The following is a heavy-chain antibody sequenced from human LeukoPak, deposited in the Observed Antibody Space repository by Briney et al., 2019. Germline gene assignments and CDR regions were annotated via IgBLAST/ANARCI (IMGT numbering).Heavy chain of an antibody. D-gene: IGHD4-17*01. CDR3: ARGLRLSYGDYVRGSYYFDY. CDR1: GGSFSGYY. CDR2: INHSGST. V-gene: IGHV4-34*01. J-gene: IGHJ4*02. Sequence: PSETLSLTCAVYGGSFSGYYWSWIRQPPGKGLEWIGEINHSGSTNYNPSLKSRVTISVDTSKNQFPLKLSSVTAADTAVYYCARGLRLSYGDYVRGSYYFDYWGQGTLVTVSS.